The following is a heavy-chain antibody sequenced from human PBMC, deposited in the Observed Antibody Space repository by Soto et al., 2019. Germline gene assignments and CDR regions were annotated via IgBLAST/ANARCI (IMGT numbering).Heavy chain of an antibody. Sequence: ASVKVSCKASGYIFSDYGINWVRLAPGQGLEWMGWIIPYNDNTKYAENFQGRVTLTTDTSTNTVYMELRSLTPDDTGVYFCARKPYSHYYGMDVWGQGTSVTVSS. V-gene: IGHV1-18*01. CDR3: ARKPYSHYYGMDV. J-gene: IGHJ6*02. CDR2: IIPYNDNT. D-gene: IGHD2-21*01. CDR1: GYIFSDYG.